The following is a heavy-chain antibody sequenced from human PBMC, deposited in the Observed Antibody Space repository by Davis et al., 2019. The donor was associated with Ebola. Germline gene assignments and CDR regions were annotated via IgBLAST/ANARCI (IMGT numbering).Heavy chain of an antibody. CDR3: AAEGGGLRFLEWSKFDP. Sequence: AASVKVSCKASGGTFHTYTITWVRQAPGQGLEWMGGLIPIFGAANYAQKFQERVTITRDMSTSTAYMELSSLRSEDTAVYYCAAEGGGLRFLEWSKFDPWGQGTLVTVSS. D-gene: IGHD3-3*01. CDR2: LIPIFGAA. V-gene: IGHV1-69*05. CDR1: GGTFHTYT. J-gene: IGHJ5*02.